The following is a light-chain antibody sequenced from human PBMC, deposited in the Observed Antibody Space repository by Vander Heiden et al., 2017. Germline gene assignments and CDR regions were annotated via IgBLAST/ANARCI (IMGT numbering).Light chain of an antibody. J-gene: IGKJ1*01. CDR3: QQTYTSPRT. CDR1: LNINSY. CDR2: DTS. Sequence: DIQMTQSPSSLSASVGDRVTITCRASLNINSYLNWYQQKPGRAPTLLIYDTSSLQSGVPSRFSGSGSGTDFSLTISSLQPEDSSTYYCQQTYTSPRTFGQGTKVEIK. V-gene: IGKV1-39*01.